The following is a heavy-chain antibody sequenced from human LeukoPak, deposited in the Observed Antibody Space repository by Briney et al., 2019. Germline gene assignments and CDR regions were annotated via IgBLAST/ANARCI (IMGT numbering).Heavy chain of an antibody. CDR1: GGTFSSYS. J-gene: IGHJ6*02. CDR2: IIPIFGTA. Sequence: SVKVSCKASGGTFSSYSIVWVRQAPGQGVECMGGIIPIFGTANYAQKFQGRVTITADESTSTAYMELSSLRSEDTAVYYCASSYGDTGYYYGMDVWGQGTTVTVSS. CDR3: ASSYGDTGYYYGMDV. V-gene: IGHV1-69*01. D-gene: IGHD2-8*02.